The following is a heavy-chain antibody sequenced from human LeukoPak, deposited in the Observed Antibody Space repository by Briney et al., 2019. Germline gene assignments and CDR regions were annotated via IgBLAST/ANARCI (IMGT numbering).Heavy chain of an antibody. D-gene: IGHD3-22*01. CDR1: GFSLSSYT. J-gene: IGHJ4*02. CDR3: LGGYDNREDARWYYDSSGYYSDLDY. V-gene: IGHV3-21*01. CDR2: ISSSSSYI. Sequence: GGSLRLSCAASGFSLSSYTMNWVRRAPGKGLQWVSSISSSSSYIYYADSVKGRFTISRDNSKNTLYLQMNSLRAEDTAVYYCLGGYDNREDARWYYDSSGYYSDLDYWGQGTLVTVSS.